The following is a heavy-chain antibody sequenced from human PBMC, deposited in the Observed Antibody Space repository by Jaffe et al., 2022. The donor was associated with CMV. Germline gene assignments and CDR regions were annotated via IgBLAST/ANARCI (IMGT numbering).Heavy chain of an antibody. CDR1: GGSISSSNW. CDR2: IYHSGST. D-gene: IGHD3-22*01. CDR3: ARMGSYYYDSSGYYFKREYYYFDY. Sequence: QVQLQESGPGLVKPSGTLSLTCAVSGGSISSSNWWSWVRQPPGKGLEWIGEIYHSGSTNYNPSLKSRVTISVDKSKNQFSLKLSSVTAADTAVYYCARMGSYYYDSSGYYFKREYYYFDYWGQGTLVTVSS. V-gene: IGHV4-4*02. J-gene: IGHJ4*02.